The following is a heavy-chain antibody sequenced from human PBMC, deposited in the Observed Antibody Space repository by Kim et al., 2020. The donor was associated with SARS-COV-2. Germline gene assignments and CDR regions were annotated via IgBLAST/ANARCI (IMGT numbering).Heavy chain of an antibody. Sequence: ASVKVSCRASGYTFITYAVHWVRQAPGQRLEWMGWINAGNGNTKYSQRFQGRVTITRDTSASTVYMEVSSLRSEDTAVYYCVSGGSGYGDPFDPWGQGTLVTVSS. J-gene: IGHJ5*02. CDR2: INAGNGNT. CDR3: VSGGSGYGDPFDP. V-gene: IGHV1-3*01. CDR1: GYTFITYA. D-gene: IGHD3-3*01.